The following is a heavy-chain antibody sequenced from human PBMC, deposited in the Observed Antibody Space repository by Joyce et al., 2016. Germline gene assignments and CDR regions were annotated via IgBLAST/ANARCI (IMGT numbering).Heavy chain of an antibody. Sequence: QVQLQESGPGLVKPSETLSLTCSVSGRSISSHSWTWIRQPPGKGLEYIGHIYNSGRTNYKPTQWSRSTISRGTSKNHWGVQLSAVTAADTAVYYCARVRRPRGNYYAMDVWGQGTTGTVSS. CDR3: ARVRRPRGNYYAMDV. V-gene: IGHV4-59*11. J-gene: IGHJ6*02. CDR1: GRSISSHS. CDR2: IYNSGRT. D-gene: IGHD6-6*01.